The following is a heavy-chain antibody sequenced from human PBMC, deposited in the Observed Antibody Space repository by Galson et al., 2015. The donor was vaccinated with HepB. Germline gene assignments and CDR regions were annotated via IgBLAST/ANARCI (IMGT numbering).Heavy chain of an antibody. J-gene: IGHJ6*02. CDR3: ARPEQSSWPRVTPFYYYYGMDV. CDR1: GFTVSSNF. CDR2: LHSGGST. D-gene: IGHD6-13*01. Sequence: SLRLSCAVSGFTVSSNFMSWVRQAPGKGLEWVSALHSGGSTYYADSVKGRFTISRDSSKNTVNLQMNSLRTEDTAVYYCARPEQSSWPRVTPFYYYYGMDVWGQGTTVTVSS. V-gene: IGHV3-53*05.